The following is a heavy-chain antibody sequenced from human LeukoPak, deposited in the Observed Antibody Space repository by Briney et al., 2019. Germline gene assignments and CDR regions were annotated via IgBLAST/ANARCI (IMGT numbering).Heavy chain of an antibody. J-gene: IGHJ2*01. CDR1: GFTFSSYE. D-gene: IGHD5-24*01. Sequence: GSLRLSCAASGFTFSSYEMNWVRGAPGKGLEWVSYISPSGTTIYYADSVKGRFTISRDNAKNSLYLQMNSLRAEDTAVYHCAKDLSLLRWLRGFDLWGRGTLVTVSS. CDR2: ISPSGTTI. CDR3: AKDLSLLRWLRGFDL. V-gene: IGHV3-48*03.